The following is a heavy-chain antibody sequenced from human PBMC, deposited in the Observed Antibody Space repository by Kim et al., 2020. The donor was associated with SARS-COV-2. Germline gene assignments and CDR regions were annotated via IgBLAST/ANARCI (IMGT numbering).Heavy chain of an antibody. V-gene: IGHV6-1*01. CDR2: TFYRSTWYN. Sequence: SQTLSLTCAISGDSVSSNSAAWNWVRQSPSRVLEWLGRTFYRSTWYNEYALSVKSRITINPDTSKNQFSLQLNSVTPEVTALYYCAREDYVGDSRGFDYWGQGTLVTVSS. D-gene: IGHD2-21*02. CDR1: GDSVSSNSAA. CDR3: AREDYVGDSRGFDY. J-gene: IGHJ4*02.